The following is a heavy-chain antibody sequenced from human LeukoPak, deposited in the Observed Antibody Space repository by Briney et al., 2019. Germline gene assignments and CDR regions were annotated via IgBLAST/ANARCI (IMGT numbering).Heavy chain of an antibody. J-gene: IGHJ4*02. D-gene: IGHD2-2*01. Sequence: PGRSLRLSCAASGFTFSSYGMHWVRQAPGKGLEWVAVISYDGSNKYYADSVKGRFTISRDNSKNTLYLQMNSLRAEDTAVYYCAKAKGVGYCSSTSCYALHYWGQGTLVTVSS. CDR2: ISYDGSNK. V-gene: IGHV3-30*18. CDR1: GFTFSSYG. CDR3: AKAKGVGYCSSTSCYALHY.